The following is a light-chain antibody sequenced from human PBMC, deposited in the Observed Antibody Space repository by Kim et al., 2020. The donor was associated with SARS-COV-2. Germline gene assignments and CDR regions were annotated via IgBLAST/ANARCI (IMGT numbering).Light chain of an antibody. J-gene: IGLJ2*01. CDR2: GKN. Sequence: LGQTVRITCQGDSLRSYYASWYQQKPGQAPVLVIYGKNNRPSGIPDRFSGSSSGNTASLTITGAQAEDEAEYYCNSRDSSGNHLGVFGGGTQLTVL. V-gene: IGLV3-19*01. CDR1: SLRSYY. CDR3: NSRDSSGNHLGV.